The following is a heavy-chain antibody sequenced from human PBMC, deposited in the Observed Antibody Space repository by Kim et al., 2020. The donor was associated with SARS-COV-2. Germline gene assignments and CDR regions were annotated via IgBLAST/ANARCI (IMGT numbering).Heavy chain of an antibody. CDR3: ATHDEAFNWFDP. CDR1: GGSISSNSRH. J-gene: IGHJ5*02. V-gene: IGHV4-39*01. CDR2: IHYSGRA. Sequence: SETLSLTCTVSGGSISSNSRHWDWIRHPPGKPLEWIGNIHYSGRARYNPSHQRRVTLFVDTSKNQFSLRLSRVTAADKALYYCATHDEAFNWFDPWCRGILVTVSS.